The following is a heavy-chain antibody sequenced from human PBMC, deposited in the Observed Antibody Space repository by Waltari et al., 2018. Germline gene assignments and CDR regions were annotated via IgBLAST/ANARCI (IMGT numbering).Heavy chain of an antibody. D-gene: IGHD4-17*01. J-gene: IGHJ6*03. Sequence: QVQLQESGPGLVKPSETLSLTCAVSGYSISSGYYWGWIRQPPGKGLEWIGSIYHSGSTTTTPSLKSRVTISVDTSKNQFSLKLSSVTAADTAVYYCARDGWDGDYDVYYYYYMDVWGKGTTVTVSS. CDR1: GYSISSGYY. CDR3: ARDGWDGDYDVYYYYYMDV. CDR2: IYHSGST. V-gene: IGHV4-38-2*02.